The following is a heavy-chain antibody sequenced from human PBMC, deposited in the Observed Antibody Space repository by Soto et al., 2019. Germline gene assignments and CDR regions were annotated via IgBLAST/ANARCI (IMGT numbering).Heavy chain of an antibody. Sequence: GESLKISCKGLGYSFTSYWIAWVPQMPGKGLEWMGIIYPGDSHTRYSPSFQGQVTISADKSISTAYLQWSSLKASDTAMYYCARPSIAAAGRAAFDIWGQGTMVTVSS. J-gene: IGHJ3*02. D-gene: IGHD6-13*01. V-gene: IGHV5-51*01. CDR2: IYPGDSHT. CDR1: GYSFTSYW. CDR3: ARPSIAAAGRAAFDI.